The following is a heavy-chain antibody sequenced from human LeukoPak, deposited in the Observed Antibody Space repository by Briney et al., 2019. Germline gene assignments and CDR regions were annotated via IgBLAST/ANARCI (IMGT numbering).Heavy chain of an antibody. CDR1: GGSFSGYY. CDR3: ARTVAGAFDI. V-gene: IGHV4-34*01. D-gene: IGHD6-19*01. CDR2: INHSGST. J-gene: IGHJ3*02. Sequence: SETLSLTCAVYGGSFSGYYWSWIRQPPGKGLERIGEINHSGSTNYNPSLKSRVTISVDTSKNQFSLKLSSVTATDTAVYYCARTVAGAFDIWGQGTMVTVSS.